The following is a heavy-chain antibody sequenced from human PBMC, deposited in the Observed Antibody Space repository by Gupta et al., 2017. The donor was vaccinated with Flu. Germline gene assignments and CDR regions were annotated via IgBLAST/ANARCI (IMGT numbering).Heavy chain of an antibody. D-gene: IGHD6-13*01. CDR3: ARGALAAAVDI. V-gene: IGHV3-53*02. CDR2: IYSGGST. Sequence: EVQLVETGGGLIQPGGSLRLSCAASGFTVSSNYMSWVRQAPGKVLECVSVIYSGGSTYYADSVKGRFPISRDNSKNTLYLQMNSLRAEDTAVYYCARGALAAAVDIWGQGTMVTVSS. J-gene: IGHJ3*02. CDR1: GFTVSSNY.